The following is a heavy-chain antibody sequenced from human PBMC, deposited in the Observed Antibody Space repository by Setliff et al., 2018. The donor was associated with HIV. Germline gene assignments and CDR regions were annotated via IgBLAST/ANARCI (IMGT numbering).Heavy chain of an antibody. V-gene: IGHV3-9*01. Sequence: GGSLRLSCAASGFIFDDYAMHWVRQPPGKGLEWVSGISWNSGNIVYADSLKGRFTITRDNARNSLYLEMSTLRAEDTALYYCARSRSTRDAFDTWGRGTMVTVSS. J-gene: IGHJ3*02. CDR2: ISWNSGNI. CDR3: ARSRSTRDAFDT. D-gene: IGHD2-2*01. CDR1: GFIFDDYA.